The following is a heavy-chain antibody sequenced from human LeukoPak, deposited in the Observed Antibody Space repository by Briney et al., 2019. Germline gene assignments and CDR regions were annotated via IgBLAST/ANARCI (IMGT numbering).Heavy chain of an antibody. CDR1: GDSISNHY. J-gene: IGHJ5*02. CDR3: ARDMLGYYYGSGNYGSFDT. D-gene: IGHD3-10*01. V-gene: IGHV4-59*11. Sequence: SETLSLTCTVSGDSISNHYWTWIRQPPGKGLEWIGYIYYSGITDYNPSLRGRVTMSLDTSKNQFSLELNSLTAADTAVYYCARDMLGYYYGSGNYGSFDTWGQGTLVTVSS. CDR2: IYYSGIT.